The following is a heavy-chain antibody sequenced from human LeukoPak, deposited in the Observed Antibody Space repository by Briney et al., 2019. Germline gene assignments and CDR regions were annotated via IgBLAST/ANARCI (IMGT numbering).Heavy chain of an antibody. J-gene: IGHJ5*02. CDR1: GYRFTSYW. V-gene: IGHV5-51*01. CDR2: IYPGDSDT. Sequence: GESLQISCKGSGYRFTSYWIGWVRQLPGKGLEWMGIIYPGDSDTRYSPSFQGQVTISADKSISTAYLQWSSLKASDTAMYYCARLRYYDYVWGSYRFGWFDPWGQGTLVTVSS. CDR3: ARLRYYDYVWGSYRFGWFDP. D-gene: IGHD3-16*02.